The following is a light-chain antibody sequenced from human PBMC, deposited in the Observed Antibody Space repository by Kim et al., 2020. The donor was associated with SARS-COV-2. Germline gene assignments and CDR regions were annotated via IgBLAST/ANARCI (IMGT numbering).Light chain of an antibody. J-gene: IGKJ1*01. Sequence: VSPGERATLSCRASQSVSSNLAWYQQKPGQAPRLLIYGASTRATGIPARFSGSGSGTEFTLTISSLQSEDFAVYYCQQYNNWPWTLGQGTKVDIK. CDR2: GAS. V-gene: IGKV3-15*01. CDR3: QQYNNWPWT. CDR1: QSVSSN.